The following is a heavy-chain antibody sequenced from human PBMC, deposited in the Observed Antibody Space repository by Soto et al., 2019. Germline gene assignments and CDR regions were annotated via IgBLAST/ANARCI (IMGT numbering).Heavy chain of an antibody. D-gene: IGHD6-6*01. CDR1: GFTVSDNY. CDR2: IHSGGTT. CDR3: ACSEYFDY. V-gene: IGHV3-66*01. Sequence: LRLSCVVSGFTVSDNYMSWVRQAPGKGLEWISVIHSGGTTYYADSVKGRFTISRDNSKNTLFLQMNSLRAEDTAVYYCACSEYFDYWGHGTLVTV. J-gene: IGHJ4*01.